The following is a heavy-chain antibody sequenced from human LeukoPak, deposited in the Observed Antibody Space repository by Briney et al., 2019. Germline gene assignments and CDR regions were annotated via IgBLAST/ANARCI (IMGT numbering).Heavy chain of an antibody. CDR1: LDSTTSNF. V-gene: IGHV4-4*02. Sequence: SETLSLTCTVSLDSTTSNFWSWVRQPPGKGLEWIGEIHRSGSTNYNLSLQRRVTISIDRPKNQIALELSSVTAADTAVYYCAREIIGGFNPGAYWGQGTLVTVSS. J-gene: IGHJ4*02. D-gene: IGHD3-16*02. CDR3: AREIIGGFNPGAY. CDR2: IHRSGST.